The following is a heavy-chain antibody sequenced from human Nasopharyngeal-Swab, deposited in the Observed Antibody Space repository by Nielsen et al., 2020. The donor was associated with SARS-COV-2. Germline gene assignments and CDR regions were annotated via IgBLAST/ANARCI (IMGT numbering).Heavy chain of an antibody. CDR1: GGSISSYY. D-gene: IGHD3-10*01. CDR2: IYYSGST. V-gene: IGHV4-59*08. CDR3: ARVSMVRGVINYYYGMDV. J-gene: IGHJ6*02. Sequence: SETLSLTCTVSGGSISSYYWSWIRQSPGKGLEWIGYIYYSGSTNYNPSLKSRVTISVDTSKNQFSLKLSSVTAADTAVYYCARVSMVRGVINYYYGMDVWGQGTTVTVSS.